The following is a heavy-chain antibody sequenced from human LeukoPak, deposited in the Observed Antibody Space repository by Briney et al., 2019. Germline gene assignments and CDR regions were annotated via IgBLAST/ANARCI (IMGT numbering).Heavy chain of an antibody. Sequence: SETLSLTCTVSGGSISGYYWSWIRQSPGKGLEWIAYIYNSGSTNYNPSLQSRVTISVDTSKNQFSLNLSSVTAADAAVYYCARYGSGTYPRFDYWGQGTLVTVSS. D-gene: IGHD3-10*01. V-gene: IGHV4-59*08. J-gene: IGHJ4*02. CDR3: ARYGSGTYPRFDY. CDR1: GGSISGYY. CDR2: IYNSGST.